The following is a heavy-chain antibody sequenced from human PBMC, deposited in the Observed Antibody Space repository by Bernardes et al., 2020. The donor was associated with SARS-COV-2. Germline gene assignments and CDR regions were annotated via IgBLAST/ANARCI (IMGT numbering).Heavy chain of an antibody. D-gene: IGHD3-16*01. J-gene: IGHJ6*04. V-gene: IGHV5-51*01. CDR3: ARQERNALGNYGGMDV. Sequence: GESLNISCKASGYNFATYWIGWVRQVPGKGLEWMGIIYPGDSDTRHSPSFQGQVTISADKSIRTAYLQWSSLKASDTAKYYCARQERNALGNYGGMDVWGKGTTVNVSS. CDR1: GYNFATYW. CDR2: IYPGDSDT.